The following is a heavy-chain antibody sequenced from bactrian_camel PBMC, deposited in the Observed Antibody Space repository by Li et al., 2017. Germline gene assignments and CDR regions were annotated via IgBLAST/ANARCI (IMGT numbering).Heavy chain of an antibody. J-gene: IGHJ6*01. CDR2: IDSVGAT. CDR1: GYTFRHCG. D-gene: IGHD5*01. CDR3: AAWDVWGGDRCYAGQYTVGDLGY. V-gene: IGHV3S56*01. Sequence: HVQLVESGGGPVQAGESLKLSCTASGYTFRHCGMAWFRQAPGKGREVVAQIDSVGATTYIDSVKGRFTISQDSGKSTVYLQMNSLKPEDSAMYYCAAWDVWGGDRCYAGQYTVGDLGYWGQGTQVTVS.